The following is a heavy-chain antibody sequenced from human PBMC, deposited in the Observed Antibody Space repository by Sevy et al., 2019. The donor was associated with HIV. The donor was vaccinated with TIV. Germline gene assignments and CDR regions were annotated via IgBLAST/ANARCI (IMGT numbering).Heavy chain of an antibody. CDR2: ISTDGNIK. Sequence: GGSLRLSCTASGFSFSNYAMYWVRQAPGEGLEWVAVISTDGNIKDYADSVKGRFTISRDNFKNTLYLQMNSLRAEDSAVYYCASHYYDSTGYYYPLDYWGPGTLVTVSS. CDR3: ASHYYDSTGYYYPLDY. CDR1: GFSFSNYA. J-gene: IGHJ4*02. D-gene: IGHD3-22*01. V-gene: IGHV3-30*04.